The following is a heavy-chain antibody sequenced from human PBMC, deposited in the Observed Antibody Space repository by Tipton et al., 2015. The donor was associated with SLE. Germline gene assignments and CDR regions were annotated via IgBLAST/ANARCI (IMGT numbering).Heavy chain of an antibody. CDR2: TYYRSKWYS. CDR3: ARGAHGNTVSLFKY. J-gene: IGHJ4*02. D-gene: IGHD3-16*01. CDR1: GDSVSANSAA. Sequence: GLVKPSQTLSLTCAISGDSVSANSAAWNWIRQSPSRVLEWLGRTYYRSKWYSDYAVSVKSRMTINPDTSKNQFSLHLSSETPEDTAVYYCARGAHGNTVSLFKYWGQGTLVTVSS. V-gene: IGHV6-1*01.